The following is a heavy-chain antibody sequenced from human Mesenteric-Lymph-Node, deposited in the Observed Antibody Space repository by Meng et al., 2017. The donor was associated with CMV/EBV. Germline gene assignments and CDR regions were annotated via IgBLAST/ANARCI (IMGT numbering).Heavy chain of an antibody. CDR1: GGTFSSYA. CDR2: INPSGGST. D-gene: IGHD2-2*01. CDR3: AREDIGVVKMVDY. V-gene: IGHV1-46*01. J-gene: IGHJ4*02. Sequence: ASVKVSCKASGGTFSSYAISWVRQAPGQGLEWMGIINPSGGSTSYAQKFQGRVTMTRDTSTSTVYMELSSLRSEDTAVYYCAREDIGVVKMVDYWGQGTLVTVSS.